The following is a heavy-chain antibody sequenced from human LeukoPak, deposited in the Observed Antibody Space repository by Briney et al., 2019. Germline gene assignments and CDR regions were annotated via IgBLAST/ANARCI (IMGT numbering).Heavy chain of an antibody. CDR3: ARSLCSAAYCGGAFDI. CDR1: GYTFTSYG. Sequence: GASVKVSCKASGYTFTSYGISWVRQAPGQGLEWMGWISAYNGNTNYAQKLQGRVTMTTDTSTSTAYMELRSLRSDDTAVYYCARSLCSAAYCGGAFDIWGQGTMVTVSS. CDR2: ISAYNGNT. V-gene: IGHV1-18*01. J-gene: IGHJ3*02. D-gene: IGHD2-21*01.